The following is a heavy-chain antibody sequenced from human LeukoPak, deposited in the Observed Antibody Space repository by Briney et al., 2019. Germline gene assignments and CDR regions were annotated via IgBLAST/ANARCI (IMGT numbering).Heavy chain of an antibody. V-gene: IGHV1-24*01. CDR2: FDPEDGET. J-gene: IGHJ5*02. CDR3: ATVKYYDSSGYYFPRVWFDP. D-gene: IGHD3-22*01. CDR1: GYTLTELS. Sequence: ASVKVSCKASGYTLTELSMHWVRQAPGKGLEWMGGFDPEDGETIYAQKFQGRVTMTEDTSTDTAYMELSSLRSEDTAVYYCATVKYYDSSGYYFPRVWFDPWGQGTLVTVSS.